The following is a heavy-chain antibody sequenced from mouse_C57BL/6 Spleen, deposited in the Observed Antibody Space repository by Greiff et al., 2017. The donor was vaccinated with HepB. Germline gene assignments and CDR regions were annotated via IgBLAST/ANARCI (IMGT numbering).Heavy chain of an antibody. CDR3: ARDGDYYGSSGFAY. J-gene: IGHJ3*01. D-gene: IGHD1-1*01. V-gene: IGHV5-16*01. CDR2: INSDGSST. Sequence: EVKLMESEGGLVQPGSSMKLSCTASGFTFSDYYMAWVRQVPEKGLEWVANINSDGSSTYYLDNLKSRCIISRDNATNTLYLPMSSLKSEDTATYYCARDGDYYGSSGFAYWGQGTLVTVSA. CDR1: GFTFSDYY.